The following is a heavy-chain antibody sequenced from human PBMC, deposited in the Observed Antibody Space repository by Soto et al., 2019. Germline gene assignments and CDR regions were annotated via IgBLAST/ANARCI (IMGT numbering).Heavy chain of an antibody. Sequence: GGSLRPSCAASGFTFSNAWINWVRQTPGKGLEWVGRVKSKTDGGTTDFAAPVKGRFAISRDDSKNMVYLEMNSLKTEDTAIYYCTTDSYITSIIVRFDYWGHGTLVTVSS. D-gene: IGHD3-22*01. CDR2: VKSKTDGGTT. J-gene: IGHJ4*01. CDR3: TTDSYITSIIVRFDY. CDR1: GFTFSNAW. V-gene: IGHV3-15*07.